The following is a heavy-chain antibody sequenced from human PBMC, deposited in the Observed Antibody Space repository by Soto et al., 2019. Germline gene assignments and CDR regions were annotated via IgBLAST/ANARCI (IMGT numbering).Heavy chain of an antibody. V-gene: IGHV4-31*03. D-gene: IGHD3-3*01. J-gene: IGHJ5*02. CDR1: VGSISSGDYY. CDR3: ARWWSGSRQGFDP. CDR2: IYYSWST. Sequence: QVQLQESGPGLVKPSQTLSLTCTVSVGSISSGDYYWSWIRQHPGKGLEWIGYIYYSWSTYYNPSLKSRVTISVDKYKNQFSLKLSSVTAADTAVYYCARWWSGSRQGFDPWGQGTLVTVSS.